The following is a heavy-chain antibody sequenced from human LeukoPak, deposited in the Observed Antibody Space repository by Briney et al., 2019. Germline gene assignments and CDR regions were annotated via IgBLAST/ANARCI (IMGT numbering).Heavy chain of an antibody. CDR1: GGSISSGGYY. V-gene: IGHV4-31*03. D-gene: IGHD3-22*01. Sequence: SETLSLTCTVSGGSISSGGYYWGWIRQHPGKGLEWIGYIYYSGSTYYNPSLKSRVTISLDTSKNQFSLKLSSVTAADTAVHYCARGHQYYDSSGPYFYFDYWGQGTLVTVSS. CDR3: ARGHQYYDSSGPYFYFDY. J-gene: IGHJ4*02. CDR2: IYYSGST.